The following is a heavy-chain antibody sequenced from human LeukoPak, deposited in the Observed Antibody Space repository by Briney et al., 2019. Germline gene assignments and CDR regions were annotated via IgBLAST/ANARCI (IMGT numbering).Heavy chain of an antibody. CDR3: ARRYGDY. D-gene: IGHD1-14*01. J-gene: IGHJ4*02. CDR2: IYYSGST. V-gene: IGHV4-59*08. Sequence: SETLSLTCTVSGGSISSYYWSWIRQPPGKGLEWIGYIYYSGSTNYNPSLKSRVAISVDTSKNQFSLKLSSVTAADTAVYYCARRYGDYWGQGTLVTVSS. CDR1: GGSISSYY.